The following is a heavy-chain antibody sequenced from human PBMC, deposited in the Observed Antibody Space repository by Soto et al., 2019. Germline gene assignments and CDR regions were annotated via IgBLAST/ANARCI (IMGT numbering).Heavy chain of an antibody. CDR2: TYYRSKWYN. V-gene: IGHV6-1*01. Sequence: SQILSLTCAISGDSVSSNSAAWNWIRQSPSRGLEWLGRTYYRSKWYNDYAVSVKSRITINPDTSKNQFSLQLNSVTPEDTAVYYSASALGRYYDSSGYYRMYAFDIWGQETMDTVSS. CDR1: GDSVSSNSAA. D-gene: IGHD3-22*01. CDR3: ASALGRYYDSSGYYRMYAFDI. J-gene: IGHJ3*02.